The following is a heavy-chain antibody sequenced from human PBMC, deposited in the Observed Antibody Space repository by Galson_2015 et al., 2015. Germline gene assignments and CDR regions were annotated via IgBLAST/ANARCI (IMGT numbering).Heavy chain of an antibody. CDR1: GGTFSLYA. CDR2: IIPIFGIA. CDR3: ARASSTSPQHNWFDP. V-gene: IGHV1-69*17. Sequence: VKVSCKASGGTFSLYAISWVRQAPGQGLEWMGGIIPIFGIANYAQKFQGRVTITADKSTSTAYMELSSLRSEDTAVYYCARASSTSPQHNWFDPWGQGTLVTVSS. D-gene: IGHD2-2*01. J-gene: IGHJ5*02.